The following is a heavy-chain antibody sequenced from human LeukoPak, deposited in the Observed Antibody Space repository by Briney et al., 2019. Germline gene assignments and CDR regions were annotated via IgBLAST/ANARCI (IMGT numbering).Heavy chain of an antibody. V-gene: IGHV4-4*07. D-gene: IGHD6-19*01. CDR1: GDSIGNYH. J-gene: IGHJ4*02. CDR2: IHSSGST. CDR3: ARRDINSGWSFDD. Sequence: SETLSLTCTVSGDSIGNYHWSWIRQPAGKGLEWIAQIHSSGSTNYNPPLKSRVSMSIDTTEDQVSLTIRSVTAADTAFYYCARRDINSGWSFDDWGQGILSPSPQ.